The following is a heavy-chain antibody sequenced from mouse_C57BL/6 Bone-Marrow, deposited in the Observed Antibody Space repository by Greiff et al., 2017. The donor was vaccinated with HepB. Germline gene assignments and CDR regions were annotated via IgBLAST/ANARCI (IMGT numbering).Heavy chain of an antibody. D-gene: IGHD1-1*01. CDR3: SHITTVVATDY. CDR1: GFNFKDYY. CDR2: IDPEDGET. J-gene: IGHJ2*01. Sequence: EVQLQQSGAELVKPGASVKLSCTASGFNFKDYYMPWVKQRPEQGLEWIGRIDPEDGETKYAQKFKGKATITADTSSNTAYLQLSSLTSEDTAVYYCSHITTVVATDYWGQGTTLTVSS. V-gene: IGHV14-2*01.